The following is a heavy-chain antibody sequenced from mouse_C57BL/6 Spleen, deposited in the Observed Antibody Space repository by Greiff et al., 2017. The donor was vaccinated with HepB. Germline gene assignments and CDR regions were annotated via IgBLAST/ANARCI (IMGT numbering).Heavy chain of an antibody. CDR3: ARAHELGFAY. Sequence: VQLQQSGPELVKPGASVKISCKASGYAFSSSWMNWVKQRPGKGLEWIGRIYPGDGDTNYNGKFKGKATLTADKSSSTAYMQLSSLTSEDSAVYFCARAHELGFAYWGQGTLVTVSA. CDR2: IYPGDGDT. CDR1: GYAFSSSW. J-gene: IGHJ3*01. D-gene: IGHD4-1*01. V-gene: IGHV1-82*01.